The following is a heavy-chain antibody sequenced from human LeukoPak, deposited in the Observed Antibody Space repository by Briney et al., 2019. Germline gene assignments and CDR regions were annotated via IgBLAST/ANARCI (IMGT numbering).Heavy chain of an antibody. V-gene: IGHV3-33*01. CDR3: ARDNAMWFGVKAFDI. Sequence: GGSLRLSCAASGFTFSSYGMHWVRQAPGKGLEWVAVIWYDGSNKYYADSVKGRFTISRDNAKNSLFLQLNSLRAEDTAVYYCARDNAMWFGVKAFDIWGQGTMVTVSS. J-gene: IGHJ3*02. D-gene: IGHD3-10*01. CDR1: GFTFSSYG. CDR2: IWYDGSNK.